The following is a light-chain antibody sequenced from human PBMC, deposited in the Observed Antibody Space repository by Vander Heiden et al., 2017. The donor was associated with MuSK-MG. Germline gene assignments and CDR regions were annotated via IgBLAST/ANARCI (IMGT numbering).Light chain of an antibody. V-gene: IGKV1-5*03. J-gene: IGKJ3*01. CDR3: HQDNSYPFT. CDR2: KAS. Sequence: DIQMPQSPSTLSASVGDRVTITCRASQSISSWLAWYQQKPGKAPKLLIYKASSLESGVPSRFSGSGSGTEFTLTISSLQPDDFATYYCHQDNSYPFTFGHGTKVDIK. CDR1: QSISSW.